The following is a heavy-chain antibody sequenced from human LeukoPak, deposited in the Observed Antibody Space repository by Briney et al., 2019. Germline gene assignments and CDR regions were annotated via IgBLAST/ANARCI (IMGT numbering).Heavy chain of an antibody. CDR2: IYYSGST. Sequence: SETLSLACTVSGGPISSSSYYWGWIRQPPGKGLEWIGSIYYSGSTYYNPSLKSRVTISVDTSKNQFSLKLSSVTAADTAVYYCARQVGRDYVWGSYSYYFDYWGQGTLVTVSS. CDR3: ARQVGRDYVWGSYSYYFDY. D-gene: IGHD3-16*01. J-gene: IGHJ4*02. V-gene: IGHV4-39*01. CDR1: GGPISSSSYY.